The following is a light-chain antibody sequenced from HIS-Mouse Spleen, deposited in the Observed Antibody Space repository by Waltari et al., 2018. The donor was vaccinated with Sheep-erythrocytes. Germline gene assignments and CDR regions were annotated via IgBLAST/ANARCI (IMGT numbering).Light chain of an antibody. CDR3: QQSYSTPYT. CDR2: AAS. J-gene: IGKJ2*01. Sequence: DIQMTHSPSPLSASVGDRVTITFRASQSISSYLNWYQQKPGKAPKLLIYAASSLQSGVPSRFSGSGSGTDFTLTISSLQPEDFATYYCQQSYSTPYTFGQGTKLEIK. V-gene: IGKV1-39*01. CDR1: QSISSY.